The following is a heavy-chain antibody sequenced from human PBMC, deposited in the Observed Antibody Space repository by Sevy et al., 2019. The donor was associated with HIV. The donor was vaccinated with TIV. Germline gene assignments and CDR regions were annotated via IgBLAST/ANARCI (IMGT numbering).Heavy chain of an antibody. V-gene: IGHV1-2*02. D-gene: IGHD6-6*01. CDR2: INPNSGGT. J-gene: IGHJ4*02. Sequence: ASVKVSCKASGYTFTGYYMHWVRQAPGQGLERMGWINPNSGGTNYAQKFQGRVTMTRDTSISTAYMELSRLRSDDTAVYYCAKSIAARPALDYWGQGTLVTVSS. CDR3: AKSIAARPALDY. CDR1: GYTFTGYY.